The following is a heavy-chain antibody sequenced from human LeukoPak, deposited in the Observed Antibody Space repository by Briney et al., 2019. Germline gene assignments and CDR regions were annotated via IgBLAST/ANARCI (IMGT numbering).Heavy chain of an antibody. CDR2: MYTSGTT. CDR3: ARDQGSYYGVDV. Sequence: TETLSLTCTVSGGSISTYYWSWIRQPAGKGLEWIGRMYTSGTTKYNPSLKSRVTMSVDTSNNQFSLKVSSVTAADTAVYYCARDQGSYYGVDVWGQGTTVTVSS. V-gene: IGHV4-4*07. J-gene: IGHJ6*02. CDR1: GGSISTYY.